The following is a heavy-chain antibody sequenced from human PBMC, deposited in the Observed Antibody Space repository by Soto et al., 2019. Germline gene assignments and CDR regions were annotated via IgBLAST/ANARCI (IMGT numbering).Heavy chain of an antibody. D-gene: IGHD3-3*01. J-gene: IGHJ4*02. CDR3: ARLTMRRYYDFWSGYKNYFDY. V-gene: IGHV5-51*01. CDR2: IYPGDSDT. CDR1: GYSFTSYW. Sequence: PGASLRLSCQGSGYSFTSYWIGWVRHMPGKGLEWMGIIYPGDSDTRYSPSFQGQVTISADKSISTAYLQWSSLKASDTAMYYCARLTMRRYYDFWSGYKNYFDYWGQGTLVTVSS.